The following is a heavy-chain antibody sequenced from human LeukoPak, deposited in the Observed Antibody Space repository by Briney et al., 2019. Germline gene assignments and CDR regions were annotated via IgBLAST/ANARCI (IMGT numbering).Heavy chain of an antibody. CDR3: ARAPYCSAAGCHHYYYYMAV. Sequence: PGGSLRLSCAASGFTFSSYAMSWVRQTPGKGLEWVSIISDSGGSTYYADSVKGRFTISRDNSKNTLYLQMNSLRAEDTAVYYCARAPYCSAAGCHHYYYYMAVWGKGTMVTVSS. CDR2: ISDSGGST. V-gene: IGHV3-23*01. CDR1: GFTFSSYA. D-gene: IGHD2-8*02. J-gene: IGHJ6*03.